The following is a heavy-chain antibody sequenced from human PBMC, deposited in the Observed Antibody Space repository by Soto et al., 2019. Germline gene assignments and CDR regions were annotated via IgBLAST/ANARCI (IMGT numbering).Heavy chain of an antibody. J-gene: IGHJ6*02. D-gene: IGHD6-6*01. CDR3: AREKQLVRDYYYYGMDV. V-gene: IGHV1-2*04. CDR1: GYTFTGDY. CDR2: INPNSGGT. Sequence: ASLTVSSKASGYTFTGDYMHWGRQAPGQGLEWMGWINPNSGGTNYAQKFQGWVTMTRDTSISTAYMELSRLRSDDTAVYYCAREKQLVRDYYYYGMDVWGQGTTVTVSS.